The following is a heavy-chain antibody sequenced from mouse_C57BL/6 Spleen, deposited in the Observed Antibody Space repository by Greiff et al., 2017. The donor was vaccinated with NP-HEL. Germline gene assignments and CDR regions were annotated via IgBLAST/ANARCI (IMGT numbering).Heavy chain of an antibody. Sequence: VQLQQPGAELVKPGASVKLSCKASGYTFTSYWMQWVKQRPGQGLEWIGEIDPSDSYTNYNQKFKGKATLTVDTSSSPAYMQLSSLTSEDSAVYYCARWIGYFDVWGTGTTVTVSS. CDR1: GYTFTSYW. CDR2: IDPSDSYT. J-gene: IGHJ1*03. V-gene: IGHV1-50*01. CDR3: ARWIGYFDV.